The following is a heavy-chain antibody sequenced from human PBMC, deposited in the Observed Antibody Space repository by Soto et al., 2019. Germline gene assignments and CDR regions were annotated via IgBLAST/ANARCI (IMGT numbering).Heavy chain of an antibody. Sequence: QVQLQESGPGLVKPSETLSLTCSVSGGSISDYQWNWIRQPPGKGLEWIGYIYYSGRTNYNPSLKSRVTISLDTSTKQFSLRLRSVTAADTAVYYCARMRGLGEISPYSEYWGQGTLVTVSS. V-gene: IGHV4-59*01. CDR1: GGSISDYQ. CDR3: ARMRGLGEISPYSEY. J-gene: IGHJ4*02. D-gene: IGHD3-16*02. CDR2: IYYSGRT.